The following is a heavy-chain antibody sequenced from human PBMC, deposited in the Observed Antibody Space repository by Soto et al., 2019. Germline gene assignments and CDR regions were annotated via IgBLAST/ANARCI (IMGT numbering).Heavy chain of an antibody. J-gene: IGHJ6*02. D-gene: IGHD2-2*01. Sequence: SETLSLTCTVSGGSISSGDYYWSWIRQPPGKGLEWIGYIYYSGSTYYNPSLKSRVTISVDTSKNQFSLKLSSVTAADTAVYYCARLGSPVVPAYYYYYGMDVWGQGTTVTVSS. CDR1: GGSISSGDYY. V-gene: IGHV4-30-4*01. CDR3: ARLGSPVVPAYYYYYGMDV. CDR2: IYYSGST.